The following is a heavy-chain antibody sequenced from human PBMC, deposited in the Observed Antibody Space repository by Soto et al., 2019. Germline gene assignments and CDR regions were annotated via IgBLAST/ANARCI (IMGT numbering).Heavy chain of an antibody. CDR3: ANIVGGGSHHDAFDI. V-gene: IGHV3-23*01. Sequence: EVQLLESGGGLVEPGGSLRLSCAASGFTFRSYAMTWVRQAPGKGLEWISYTRGGGVSTYYADSVKGRFTSSGDDSMNKLYLPMNSLRAEDTALYYCANIVGGGSHHDAFDIWCQWTMVTVSS. CDR1: GFTFRSYA. J-gene: IGHJ3*02. D-gene: IGHD2-15*01. CDR2: TRGGGVST.